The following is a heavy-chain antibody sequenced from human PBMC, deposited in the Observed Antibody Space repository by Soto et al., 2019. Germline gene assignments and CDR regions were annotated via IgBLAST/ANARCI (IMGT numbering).Heavy chain of an antibody. J-gene: IGHJ6*02. CDR2: IIPIFGTA. CDR3: ARLLPGRATIVGMGVYYYYGMDV. Sequence: QVQLVQSGAEVKKPGSSVKVSCKASGGTFSSYAISWVRQAPGQGLEWMGGIIPIFGTANYAQKFQGRVTITADESTGTAYMELSSLRSEDTAVYYCARLLPGRATIVGMGVYYYYGMDVWGQGTTVTVSS. V-gene: IGHV1-69*01. D-gene: IGHD3-3*01. CDR1: GGTFSSYA.